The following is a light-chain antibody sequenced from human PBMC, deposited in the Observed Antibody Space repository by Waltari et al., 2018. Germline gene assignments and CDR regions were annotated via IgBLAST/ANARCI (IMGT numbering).Light chain of an antibody. V-gene: IGKV3-15*01. CDR1: RSISSD. Sequence: EIVMTQSPATLSVSPGERATLSCRASRSISSDLAWYQQKPGQAPRLLIYGASTRATGIPARFSGSGSGTEFTLTISSLQSEDFAVYYCQQFYSTPLTFGGGTKVEIK. CDR2: GAS. CDR3: QQFYSTPLT. J-gene: IGKJ4*01.